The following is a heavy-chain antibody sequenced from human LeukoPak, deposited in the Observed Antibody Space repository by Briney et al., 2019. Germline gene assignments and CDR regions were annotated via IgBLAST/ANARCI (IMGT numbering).Heavy chain of an antibody. V-gene: IGHV4-34*01. CDR2: INHSGST. Sequence: SETLSLTCAVYVGSFSGYYWSWIRQPPGKGLEWIGEINHSGSTNYNPSLKSRVTISVDTSKNQFSLKLSSVTAADTAVYYCARGFETSYRYTFYYWGQGTLVTVSS. J-gene: IGHJ4*02. CDR3: ARGFETSYRYTFYY. D-gene: IGHD3-16*02. CDR1: VGSFSGYY.